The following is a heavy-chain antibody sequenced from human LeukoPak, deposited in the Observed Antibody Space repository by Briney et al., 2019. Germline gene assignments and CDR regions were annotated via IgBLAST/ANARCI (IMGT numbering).Heavy chain of an antibody. CDR1: GFTFDDYG. V-gene: IGHV3-20*04. CDR3: ARDRGYSGYDYEYDAFDI. D-gene: IGHD5-12*01. Sequence: GGSLRLSCAASGFTFDDYGMSWVRQAPGKGLEWVSGINWNGGSTGYADSVKGRFTISRDNAKNSLYLQMNSLRAEDTALYYCARDRGYSGYDYEYDAFDIWGQGTMVTVSS. CDR2: INWNGGST. J-gene: IGHJ3*02.